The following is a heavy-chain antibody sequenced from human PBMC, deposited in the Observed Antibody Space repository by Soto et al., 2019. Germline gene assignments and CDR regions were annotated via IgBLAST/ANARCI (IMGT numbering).Heavy chain of an antibody. V-gene: IGHV5-51*01. D-gene: IGHD3-22*01. CDR2: IFPSDSDT. Sequence: RESLKISCRTSGYRFTSYWMAWVRQMPGKGLEWMGIIFPSDSDTRYSPSFQGQVTISADRSTSTVFLQWASLKASDTAVYFCARKDKSGYFNWFDPWGQGTLVTV. CDR3: ARKDKSGYFNWFDP. J-gene: IGHJ5*02. CDR1: GYRFTSYW.